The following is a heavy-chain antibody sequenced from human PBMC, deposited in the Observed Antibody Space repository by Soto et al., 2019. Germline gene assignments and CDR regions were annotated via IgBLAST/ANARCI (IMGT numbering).Heavy chain of an antibody. CDR1: GGTFSNYP. CDR2: IIPIFGTV. J-gene: IGHJ2*01. V-gene: IGHV1-69*12. CDR3: ARGNHRRLQLWYFNL. Sequence: QVQLVQSGAEVKKPGSSVKVSCKASGGTFSNYPISWVRQAPGEGLEWMGGIIPIFGTVNYAQKFQGRVTITADQSTSTAYMELSSLRSEDTAVYYCARGNHRRLQLWYFNLWGRVTLVTVSS.